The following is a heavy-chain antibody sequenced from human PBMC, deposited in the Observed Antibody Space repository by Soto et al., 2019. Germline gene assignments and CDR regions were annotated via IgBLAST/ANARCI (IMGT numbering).Heavy chain of an antibody. V-gene: IGHV3-48*02. Sequence: EVQLVDSGGGLVQPGGSLRLSCAASGFTFSSYSMIWVRQAPGKGLEWVSYISSGSSTISYADSVKGRFTVSRDNAKNSVYLQRNSLRDEDTAVYYCTRVRQLGLDYWGQGTLVTVSS. J-gene: IGHJ4*02. CDR2: ISSGSSTI. D-gene: IGHD1-1*01. CDR1: GFTFSSYS. CDR3: TRVRQLGLDY.